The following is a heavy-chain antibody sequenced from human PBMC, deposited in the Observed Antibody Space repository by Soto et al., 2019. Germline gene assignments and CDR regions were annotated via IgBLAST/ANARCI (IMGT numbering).Heavy chain of an antibody. V-gene: IGHV3-33*01. CDR2: IWYDGSNK. CDR3: ARDGAGWLRKAFDI. CDR1: EFTFSSYG. J-gene: IGHJ3*02. Sequence: QVQLVESGGGVVQPGRSLRLSCAASEFTFSSYGMHWVRQAPGKGLEWVAVIWYDGSNKYYADSVKGRFTISRDNSKNTLYLQMNSLRAEDTAVYYCARDGAGWLRKAFDIWGQGTMVTVSS. D-gene: IGHD5-12*01.